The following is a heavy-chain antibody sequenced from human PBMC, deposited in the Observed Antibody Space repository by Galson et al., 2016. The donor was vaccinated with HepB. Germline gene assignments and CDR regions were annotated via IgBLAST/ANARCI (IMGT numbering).Heavy chain of an antibody. CDR1: GFDFSSYR. D-gene: IGHD3-10*01. J-gene: IGHJ3*02. V-gene: IGHV3-21*01. CDR2: ISSSSNSI. CDR3: ARDRGPFDAFDI. Sequence: SLRLSCAASGFDFSSYRMNWVRQAPGKGLDWVATISSSSNSIYYADSVKGRFTISRDNAEDSLDLQMNSLRAEDTAVYYCARDRGPFDAFDIWGRGTMVTVSS.